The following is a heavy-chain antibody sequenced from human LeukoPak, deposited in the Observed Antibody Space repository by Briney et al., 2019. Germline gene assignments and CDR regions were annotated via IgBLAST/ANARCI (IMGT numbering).Heavy chain of an antibody. Sequence: KSSETLSLTCAVYGGSFSGYYWSWIRQPPGKGLEWIGEINHSGSTNYNPSLKSRVTISVDTSKNQFSLKLSSVTAADTAVYYCATSLPDAGVVTANTFDYWGQGTLVTVSS. D-gene: IGHD2-21*02. J-gene: IGHJ4*02. V-gene: IGHV4-34*01. CDR1: GGSFSGYY. CDR3: ATSLPDAGVVTANTFDY. CDR2: INHSGST.